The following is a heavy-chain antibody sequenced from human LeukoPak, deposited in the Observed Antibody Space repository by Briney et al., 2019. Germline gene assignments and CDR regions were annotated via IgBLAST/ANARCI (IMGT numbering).Heavy chain of an antibody. CDR1: GFTVSSNY. D-gene: IGHD2-15*01. CDR2: IYSGGST. Sequence: GGSLRLSCAASGFTVSSNYMSWVRQAPGKGLEWVSVIYSGGSTYYADSVKGRFTISRDNSKNTLYLQMNSLRAEDTAVYYCASVRYCSGGSCYSNYYYGMDVWGQGTTVTVSS. V-gene: IGHV3-66*01. CDR3: ASVRYCSGGSCYSNYYYGMDV. J-gene: IGHJ6*02.